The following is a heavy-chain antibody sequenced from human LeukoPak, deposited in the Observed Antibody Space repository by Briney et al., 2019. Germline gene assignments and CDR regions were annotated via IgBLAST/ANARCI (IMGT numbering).Heavy chain of an antibody. CDR1: GGSINSYF. CDR3: ARHPLPGGWELPLTFDI. D-gene: IGHD1-26*01. V-gene: IGHV4-4*07. Sequence: PSETLSLTCTVSGGSINSYFWTWIRQPAGKGLEWIGRIYTGGSTNYNPSLKSRVTISVDTSKNQFSLKLSSVTAADTAVYYCARHPLPGGWELPLTFDIWGQGTMVTVSS. J-gene: IGHJ3*02. CDR2: IYTGGST.